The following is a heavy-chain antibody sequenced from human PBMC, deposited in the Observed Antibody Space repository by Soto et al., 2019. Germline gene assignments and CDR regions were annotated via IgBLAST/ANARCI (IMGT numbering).Heavy chain of an antibody. CDR1: GCTFSDYY. V-gene: IGHV3-11*01. J-gene: IGHJ3*02. CDR3: ARASFDAFDI. CDR2: ISSSGSGI. Sequence: VGSLRLSCAASGCTFSDYYMTWIRHSPGKGLEWVSYISSSGSGIYYPDSVKGRFNISRDNAKKSLYLQMSSLRAEDTAVYYCARASFDAFDIWVQGTMVTVSS.